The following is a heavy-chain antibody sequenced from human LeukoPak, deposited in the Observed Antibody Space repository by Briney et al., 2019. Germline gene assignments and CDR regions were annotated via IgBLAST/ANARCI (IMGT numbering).Heavy chain of an antibody. V-gene: IGHV1-69*05. CDR2: IIPIFGTA. J-gene: IGHJ6*03. CDR1: GGTFSSYA. Sequence: SVKVSCKASGGTFSSYAISWVRQAPGQGLEWMGGIIPIFGTANYAQKFQGRVTITTDESTSTAYMELSSLRSEDTAVYYCASTYSSSSYYYYMDVWGKGTTVTASS. CDR3: ASTYSSSSYYYYMDV. D-gene: IGHD6-6*01.